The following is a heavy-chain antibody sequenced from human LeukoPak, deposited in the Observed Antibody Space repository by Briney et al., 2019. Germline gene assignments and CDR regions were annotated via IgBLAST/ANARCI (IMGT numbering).Heavy chain of an antibody. V-gene: IGHV1-69*05. Sequence: SVKVSCKTSGGTSKFFAVNWVRQAPGQGLEWMGVIKPMFGTGSIPNTATAAYGQKFQGRLTITTDESTTTAYMELNSLRSGDTAVYLCAREIFHSTSGISQGFDYWGQGTLITVSS. CDR3: AREIFHSTSGISQGFDY. D-gene: IGHD3-3*01. CDR1: GGTSKFFA. CDR2: IKPMFGTG. J-gene: IGHJ4*02.